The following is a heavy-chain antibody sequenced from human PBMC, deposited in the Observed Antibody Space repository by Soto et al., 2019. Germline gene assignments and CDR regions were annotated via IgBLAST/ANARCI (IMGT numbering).Heavy chain of an antibody. J-gene: IGHJ4*02. Sequence: QVQLQQWGAGLLKPSETLSLTCAVYGGSFSGYSWTWIRQPPGTGLEWIGGINHSGSTNYNPSLKSRVTISVDTSKTQFSLKLTSVTAADTAVYYCARDKITGLFDYWGQGTLVTVSS. V-gene: IGHV4-34*01. CDR2: INHSGST. D-gene: IGHD2-8*02. CDR1: GGSFSGYS. CDR3: ARDKITGLFDY.